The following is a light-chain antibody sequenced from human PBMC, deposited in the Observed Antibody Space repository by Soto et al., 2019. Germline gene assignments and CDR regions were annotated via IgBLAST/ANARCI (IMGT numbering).Light chain of an antibody. CDR1: SSNIGTNT. V-gene: IGLV1-44*01. Sequence: QSVLTQPPSASGTPGQRVTISCSGSSSNIGTNTVNWYQQFPGTAPRLLIYRDSQRPSGVPDRFSGPKSGTSASLVISGLQSEDEADYYCAAWNDSPYLWVFGGGTKLTVL. CDR2: RDS. CDR3: AAWNDSPYLWV. J-gene: IGLJ3*02.